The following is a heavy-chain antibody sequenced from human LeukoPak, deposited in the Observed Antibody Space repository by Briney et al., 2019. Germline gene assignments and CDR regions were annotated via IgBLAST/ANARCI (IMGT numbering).Heavy chain of an antibody. CDR2: IRDRSDGHAT. V-gene: IGHV3-73*01. Sequence: GGSLRLSCAVSGFSLKNFALHWVRQAPGKGLEWVGRIRDRSDGHATSYAESVTGRFTISKDDSRNTAYLHMNNLKSDDSAMYFCTGSAGFGFDYWGQGTPAAVSS. CDR3: TGSAGFGFDY. CDR1: GFSLKNFA. D-gene: IGHD3-3*01. J-gene: IGHJ4*02.